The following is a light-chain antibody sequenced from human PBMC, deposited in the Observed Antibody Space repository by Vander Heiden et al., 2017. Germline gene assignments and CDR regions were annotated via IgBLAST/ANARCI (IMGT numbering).Light chain of an antibody. Sequence: QSVLTQPPSASGTPGQRVTISCSGGSSNIGNNAVNWYQQLPGTAPKLLIYNNNQRPSGVPDRFSGSKSGTSASLAISGLQSEDEADYYCAAWDDRQNGPIFGGGTKL. J-gene: IGLJ2*01. V-gene: IGLV1-44*01. CDR1: SSNIGNNA. CDR3: AAWDDRQNGPI. CDR2: NNN.